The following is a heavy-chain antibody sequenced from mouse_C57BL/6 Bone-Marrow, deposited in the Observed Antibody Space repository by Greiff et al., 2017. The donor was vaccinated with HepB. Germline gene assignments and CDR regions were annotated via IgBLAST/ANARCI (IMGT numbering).Heavy chain of an antibody. CDR1: GYSITSGYY. CDR2: ISYDGSN. J-gene: IGHJ2*01. CDR3: ARIGTGGREDY. Sequence: ESGPGLVKPSQSLSLTCSVTGYSITSGYYWNWIRQFPGNKLEWMGYISYDGSNNYNPSLKNRISITRDTSKNQFFLKLNSVTTEDTATYYCARIGTGGREDYWGQGTTLTVSS. D-gene: IGHD4-1*01. V-gene: IGHV3-6*01.